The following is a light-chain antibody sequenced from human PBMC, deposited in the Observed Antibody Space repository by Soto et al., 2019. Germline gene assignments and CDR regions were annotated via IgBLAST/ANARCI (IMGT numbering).Light chain of an antibody. V-gene: IGKV3-20*01. CDR1: QSVSNSY. CDR2: GAS. CDR3: QHYGSSYT. J-gene: IGKJ2*01. Sequence: ENVLTQSPGTLSLSPGERATLSCSASQSVSNSYLAWYQQKPGQAPRLLIYGASSRATGIPDRFSGSGSGTDFTLTISRLEPEDFAVYYCQHYGSSYTFGQGTKLEIK.